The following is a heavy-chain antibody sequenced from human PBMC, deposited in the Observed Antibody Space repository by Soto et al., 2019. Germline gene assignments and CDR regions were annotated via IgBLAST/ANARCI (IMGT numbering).Heavy chain of an antibody. CDR1: GYTFTSYA. J-gene: IGHJ6*02. V-gene: IGHV1-3*01. CDR3: ASPYSNYALSAYYYYGTDV. CDR2: INAGNGNT. D-gene: IGHD4-4*01. Sequence: QVQLVQSGAEVKKPGASVKVSCKASGYTFTSYAMHWVRQAPGQRLEWMGWINAGNGNTKYSQKFQGRVTITRDTSASTAYMELSSLRSEATAVYYCASPYSNYALSAYYYYGTDVWGPGTTVTVSS.